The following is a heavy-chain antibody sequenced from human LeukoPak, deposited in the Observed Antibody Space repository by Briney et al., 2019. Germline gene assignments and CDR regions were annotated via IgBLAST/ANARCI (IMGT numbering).Heavy chain of an antibody. CDR1: GGSISSSSYY. Sequence: PSETLSLTCTVSGGSISSSSYYWGWIRQPPGKGLEWIGSIYYSGSTYYNPSLKSRVTISVDTSKNQFSLKLSSVTAEDTAVYYCASRSGSYSDAFDIWGQGTMVTVSS. CDR2: IYYSGST. J-gene: IGHJ3*02. D-gene: IGHD1-26*01. V-gene: IGHV4-39*01. CDR3: ASRSGSYSDAFDI.